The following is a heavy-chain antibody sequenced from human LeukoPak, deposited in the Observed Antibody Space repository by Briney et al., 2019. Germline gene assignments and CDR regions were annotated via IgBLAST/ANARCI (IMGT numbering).Heavy chain of an antibody. CDR3: AKCMVVVAATAPFDY. J-gene: IGHJ4*02. Sequence: ASVKVSCKASGYTFTGYYMHWVRQAPGQGLEWMGRINPNSGGTNYAQKFQGRVTMTRDTSTSTVYMELSSLRSEDTAVYYCAKCMVVVAATAPFDYWGQGTLVTVPS. CDR1: GYTFTGYY. CDR2: INPNSGGT. V-gene: IGHV1-2*06. D-gene: IGHD2-15*01.